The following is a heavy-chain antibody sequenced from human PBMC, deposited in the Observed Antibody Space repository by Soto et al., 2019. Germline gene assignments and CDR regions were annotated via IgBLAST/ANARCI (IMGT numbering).Heavy chain of an antibody. CDR1: GGTFSSHA. J-gene: IGHJ6*02. CDR3: ARDFPLNYYDGTFSYYAMDV. CDR2: IIPFFKAA. V-gene: IGHV1-69*01. D-gene: IGHD3-16*01. Sequence: QVQLVQSGAEVKKPGSSVKVSCKASGGTFSSHAISWVRQAPRQGLQWMGGIIPFFKAANYAQKFQARVTITADGSTSTAYMDLYSLRSEDTAVYYCARDFPLNYYDGTFSYYAMDVGGQGTTVTVSS.